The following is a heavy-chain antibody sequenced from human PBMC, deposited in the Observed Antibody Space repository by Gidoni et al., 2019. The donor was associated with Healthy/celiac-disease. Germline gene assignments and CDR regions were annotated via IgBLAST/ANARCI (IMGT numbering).Heavy chain of an antibody. CDR2: INHSGST. D-gene: IGHD3-3*01. CDR3: ARANDFWSGYSGWFEP. CDR1: GGSFSGYY. Sequence: QVQLQQWGAGLLMPSATLSLPCAVYGGSFSGYYWSWIRQPPGKGLEWIGEINHSGSTNYNPSLKSRVTISVDTSKNQFSLKLSSVTAADTAVYYCARANDFWSGYSGWFEPWGQGTLVTVSS. J-gene: IGHJ5*02. V-gene: IGHV4-34*01.